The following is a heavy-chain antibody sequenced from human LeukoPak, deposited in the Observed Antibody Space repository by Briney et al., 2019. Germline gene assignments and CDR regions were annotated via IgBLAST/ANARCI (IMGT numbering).Heavy chain of an antibody. V-gene: IGHV4-34*01. D-gene: IGHD5-24*01. Sequence: SETLSLTCAVYGGSFSGYYWSWIRQPPGKGLEWIGEINHSGSTNYNPSLKSRVTISVDTSKNQFSLKLSSVTAADTAVYYCARGQLRWLQSPIHFDYWGQGTLVTVSS. CDR2: INHSGST. CDR3: ARGQLRWLQSPIHFDY. J-gene: IGHJ4*02. CDR1: GGSFSGYY.